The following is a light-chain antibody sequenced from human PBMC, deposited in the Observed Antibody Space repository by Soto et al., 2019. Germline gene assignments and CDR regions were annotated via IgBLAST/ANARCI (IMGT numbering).Light chain of an antibody. J-gene: IGLJ1*01. CDR1: SSDIGSYDL. CDR3: CSYAGSRTYV. CDR2: EGT. V-gene: IGLV2-23*01. Sequence: QSVLTQPASVSVPLGQSIVISCTGSSSDIGSYDLVSWYQQYPGKAPKVVIFEGTKRPSGVSNRFSGSKSGNTASLTISGLQTEDEADYYCCSYAGSRTYVFGAGTKVTVL.